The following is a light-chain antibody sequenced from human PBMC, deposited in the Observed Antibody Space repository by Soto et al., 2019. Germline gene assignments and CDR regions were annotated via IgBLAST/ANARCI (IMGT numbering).Light chain of an antibody. CDR1: NSDIGDYNH. CDR3: NSYTSSSTGV. Sequence: QSVLTQPASVSGTPGQSITISCTGTNSDIGDYNHVSWYQHHPGKAPKLMIYEVSYRPSGVSNRFSGSKSGNTASLTISGLQAEDEADYYCNSYTSSSTGVFGTGTKVTVL. V-gene: IGLV2-14*01. CDR2: EVS. J-gene: IGLJ1*01.